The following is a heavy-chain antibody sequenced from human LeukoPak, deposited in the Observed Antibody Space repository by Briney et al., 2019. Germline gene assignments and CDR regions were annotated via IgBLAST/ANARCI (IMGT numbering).Heavy chain of an antibody. CDR2: IYYSGST. CDR3: ASPIAVAGTWGYYYGMDV. D-gene: IGHD6-19*01. J-gene: IGHJ6*02. V-gene: IGHV4-61*01. CDR1: GGSVSSGSYY. Sequence: PSETLSLICTVSGGSVSSGSYYWSWIRQPPGKGLEWIGYIYYSGSTNYNPSLKSRVTISVDTSKNPLSLKLSSVTAADTAVYYCASPIAVAGTWGYYYGMDVWGQGTTVTVSS.